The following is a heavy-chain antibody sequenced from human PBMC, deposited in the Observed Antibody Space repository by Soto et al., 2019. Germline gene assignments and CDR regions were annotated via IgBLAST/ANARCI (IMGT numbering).Heavy chain of an antibody. V-gene: IGHV1-18*01. CDR3: AREPALYSSSWSTDY. CDR1: GYTFTSYG. CDR2: ISAYNGNT. Sequence: ASVKVSCKASGYTFTSYGISWVRQAPGQGLEWMGWISAYNGNTNYAQKLQGRVTMTTDTSTSTAYMELRSLRSDDTAVYYCAREPALYSSSWSTDYWGQGTLVTSPQ. D-gene: IGHD6-13*01. J-gene: IGHJ4*02.